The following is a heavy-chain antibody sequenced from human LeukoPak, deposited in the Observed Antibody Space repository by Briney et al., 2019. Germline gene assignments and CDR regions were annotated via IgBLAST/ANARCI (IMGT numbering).Heavy chain of an antibody. CDR3: ARGGDGYSYGYVDY. CDR1: GGSFSGYY. CDR2: INHSGST. J-gene: IGHJ4*02. D-gene: IGHD5-18*01. Sequence: SETLSLTCAVYGGSFSGYYWSWIRQPPGKGLEWIGEINHSGSTNYNPSLKSRVTISVDTSKNQFSLKLSPVTAADTAVYYCARGGDGYSYGYVDYWGQGTLVTVSS. V-gene: IGHV4-34*01.